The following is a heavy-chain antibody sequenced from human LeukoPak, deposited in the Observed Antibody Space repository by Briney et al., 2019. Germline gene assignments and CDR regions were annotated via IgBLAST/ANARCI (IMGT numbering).Heavy chain of an antibody. CDR2: MNPNSGNT. J-gene: IGHJ4*02. V-gene: IGHV1-8*01. CDR1: GYTFTSYD. CDR3: ARGRGVSLWFGELLSGDY. D-gene: IGHD3-10*01. Sequence: ASVKVSCKASGYTFTSYDINWVRQAAGQGREGMGWMNPNSGNTVYAQKFQGRVTMTRDTSISTAYMQLSSLRSEDTAVYYCARGRGVSLWFGELLSGDYWGQGTLVTVSS.